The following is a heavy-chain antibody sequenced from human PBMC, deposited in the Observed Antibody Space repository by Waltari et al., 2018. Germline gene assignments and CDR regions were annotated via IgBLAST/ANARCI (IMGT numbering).Heavy chain of an antibody. CDR3: ARAPGDCSGGSCHSDY. V-gene: IGHV3-53*01. CDR2: IYSGGST. CDR1: GFTVSSTY. J-gene: IGHJ4*02. D-gene: IGHD2-15*01. Sequence: EVQLVESGGGLIQPGGSLRLSCAASGFTVSSTYMSWVRQAPGKGLEWVSVIYSGGSTYYADSVKGRFTISRDNSKNTLYLQMNSLRAEDTAVYYCARAPGDCSGGSCHSDYWAQGTLVTVSS.